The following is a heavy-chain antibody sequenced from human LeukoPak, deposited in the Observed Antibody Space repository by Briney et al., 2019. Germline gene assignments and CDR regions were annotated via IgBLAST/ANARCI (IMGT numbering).Heavy chain of an antibody. J-gene: IGHJ6*02. V-gene: IGHV3-74*01. CDR1: GFTFHNYA. Sequence: SGGSLRLSCSAPGFTFHNYAIHWVRQAPGKGLVWVSRINSDGSSTSHADSVKGRFTIARDNAKSTLYLQMHSLRSEDTAVYYCARGPQRGAAANYYGMDVWGQGTTVTVSS. D-gene: IGHD2-2*01. CDR3: ARGPQRGAAANYYGMDV. CDR2: INSDGSST.